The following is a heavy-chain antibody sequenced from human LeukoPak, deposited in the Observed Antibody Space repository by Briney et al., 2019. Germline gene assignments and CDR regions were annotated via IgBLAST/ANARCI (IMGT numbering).Heavy chain of an antibody. CDR3: ARPNEVGNDFDY. CDR2: IIPILGIA. Sequence: SVKVSCKASGGTFSSYAISWVRQAPGQGLEWMGRIIPILGIANYARKFQGRVTITADKSTSTAYMELSSLRSEDTAVYYCARPNEVGNDFDYWGQGTLVTVSS. D-gene: IGHD1-26*01. J-gene: IGHJ4*02. CDR1: GGTFSSYA. V-gene: IGHV1-69*04.